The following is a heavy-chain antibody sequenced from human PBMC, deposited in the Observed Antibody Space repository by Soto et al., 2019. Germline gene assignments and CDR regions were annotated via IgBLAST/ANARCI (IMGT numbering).Heavy chain of an antibody. Sequence: QVQLVQSGAEVKKPGASVKVSCKASGYTFTSYGISWVRQAPGQGLEWMGWISTYNGNTNYAQKLQGRVTMTTDTSTSTAYMELRSLRSDDTAVYYCARDLDEGDYYDSSVARKDYWGQGTLVTVSS. CDR1: GYTFTSYG. D-gene: IGHD3-22*01. V-gene: IGHV1-18*01. CDR3: ARDLDEGDYYDSSVARKDY. CDR2: ISTYNGNT. J-gene: IGHJ4*02.